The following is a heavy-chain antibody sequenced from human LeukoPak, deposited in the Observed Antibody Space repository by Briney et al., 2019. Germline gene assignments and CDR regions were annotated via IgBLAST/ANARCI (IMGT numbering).Heavy chain of an antibody. D-gene: IGHD3-3*01. CDR3: ARGRFLDAFDI. V-gene: IGHV4-59*01. CDR2: IYYSGST. CDR1: GGSISSYY. J-gene: IGHJ3*02. Sequence: SETLSLTCTVSGGSISSYYWSWIRQPPGKGLEWIGYIYYSGSTKYKPSLKSRVTISVDTSKNQFSMKLSSVTAADTAVYYCARGRFLDAFDICGQGTMVTVSS.